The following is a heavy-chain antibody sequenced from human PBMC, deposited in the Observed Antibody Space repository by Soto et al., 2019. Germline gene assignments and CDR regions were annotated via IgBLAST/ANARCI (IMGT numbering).Heavy chain of an antibody. CDR1: GFTFDDYA. V-gene: IGHV3-9*01. Sequence: EVQLVESGGGLVQPGRSLRLSCAASGFTFDDYAMHWVRQAPGKGLEWVSGISWNSGSIGYADSVKGRFTISRDNAKNSLYLQMISLRAEDTALYYCAKDIYGSGSYYFDYWGQGTLVTVSS. D-gene: IGHD3-10*01. CDR2: ISWNSGSI. CDR3: AKDIYGSGSYYFDY. J-gene: IGHJ4*02.